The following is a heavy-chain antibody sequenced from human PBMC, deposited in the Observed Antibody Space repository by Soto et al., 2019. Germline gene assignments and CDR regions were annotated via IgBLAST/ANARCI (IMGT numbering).Heavy chain of an antibody. V-gene: IGHV3-72*01. CDR2: IRNKANSHTT. Sequence: EMQLVESGGGLVLPGGSLRLSCVASGFTFSDYFMDWIRQAPGERPEWVARIRNKANSHTTEYVASAKGRFTISRDDSKNSLYLQLNSLQIEDTALYYCARGKSSFDLWGQGTLVTVSS. CDR1: GFTFSDYF. CDR3: ARGKSSFDL. J-gene: IGHJ4*02.